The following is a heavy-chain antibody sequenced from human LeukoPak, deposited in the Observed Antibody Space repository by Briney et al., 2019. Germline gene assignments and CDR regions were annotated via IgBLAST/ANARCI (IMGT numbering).Heavy chain of an antibody. CDR1: GFTFSSYA. CDR2: INHSGST. D-gene: IGHD3-22*01. CDR3: ARGSAAYYDSSGYSDY. J-gene: IGHJ4*02. V-gene: IGHV4-34*01. Sequence: GSLRLSCAASGFTFSSYAMYWIRQPPGKGLEWIGEINHSGSTNYNPSLKSRVTISVDTSKNQFSLKLSSVTAADTAVYYCARGSAAYYDSSGYSDYWGQGTLVTVSS.